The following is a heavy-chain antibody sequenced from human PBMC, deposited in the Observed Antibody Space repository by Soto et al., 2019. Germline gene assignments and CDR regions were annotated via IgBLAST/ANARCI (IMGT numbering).Heavy chain of an antibody. CDR2: IYYSGST. D-gene: IGHD3-16*02. V-gene: IGHV4-59*01. CDR1: GGSISSYY. CDR3: ARVNYDYVWGSYRSAGGAFDI. J-gene: IGHJ3*02. Sequence: SETLSLTCTVSGGSISSYYWSWIRQPPGKGLEWIGYIYYSGSTNYNPSLKSRVTISVDTSKNQFSLKLSSVTAADTAVYYCARVNYDYVWGSYRSAGGAFDIWGQGTMVTVSS.